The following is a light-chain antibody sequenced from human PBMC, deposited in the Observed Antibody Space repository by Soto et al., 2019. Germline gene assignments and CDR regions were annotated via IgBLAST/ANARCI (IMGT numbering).Light chain of an antibody. V-gene: IGKV1-5*03. J-gene: IGKJ2*01. Sequence: DIPMTQSPSTLSASIGDRVTITCRASQSISNWLAWYQQRPGKAPNLLIFKASNLENGVPSRFSGSGSGTEYTLTISSLQPDDFATYSCQQYNSYPYTFGQGTKLEIK. CDR2: KAS. CDR3: QQYNSYPYT. CDR1: QSISNW.